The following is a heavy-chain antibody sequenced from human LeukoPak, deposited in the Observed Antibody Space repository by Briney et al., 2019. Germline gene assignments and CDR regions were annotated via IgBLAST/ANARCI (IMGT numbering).Heavy chain of an antibody. CDR2: ISSSSSYT. CDR1: GFTFSSYS. V-gene: IGHV3-21*01. CDR3: ARDRSESGIAAAGDDY. J-gene: IGHJ4*02. D-gene: IGHD6-13*01. Sequence: GGSLRLSCAASGFTFSSYSMNWVRQAPGKGLEWVSSISSSSSYTYYADSVKGRFTISRDNAKNSLYLQMNSLRAEDTAVYYCARDRSESGIAAAGDDYWGQGTLVTVSS.